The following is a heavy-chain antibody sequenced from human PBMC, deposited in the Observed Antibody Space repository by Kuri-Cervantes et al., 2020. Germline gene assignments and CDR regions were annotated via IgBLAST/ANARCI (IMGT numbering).Heavy chain of an antibody. CDR1: GFTFSSYW. V-gene: IGHV3-7*01. J-gene: IGHJ6*02. Sequence: GESLKISCAASGFTFSSYWMSWVRQAPGKGLEWVANIKQDGSEKYYVDSVKGRFTISRDNAKNSLYLQMNSLRAEDTAVYYCAKGGAARPYYYGMDVWGQGTTVTVSS. D-gene: IGHD6-6*01. CDR3: AKGGAARPYYYGMDV. CDR2: IKQDGSEK.